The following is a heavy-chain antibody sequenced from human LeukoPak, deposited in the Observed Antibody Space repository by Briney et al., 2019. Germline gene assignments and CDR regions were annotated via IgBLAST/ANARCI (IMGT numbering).Heavy chain of an antibody. V-gene: IGHV4-30-2*01. CDR3: AGSPGGYNLEFDY. J-gene: IGHJ4*02. CDR1: GGSISSGSYY. D-gene: IGHD5-24*01. CDR2: IYHSGST. Sequence: PSQTLSLTCTVSGGSISSGSYYWSWIRQPPGKGLEWIGYIYHSGSTYYNPSLKSRVTISVDRSKNQFSLKLSSVTAADTAVYYCAGSPGGYNLEFDYWGQGTLVTVSS.